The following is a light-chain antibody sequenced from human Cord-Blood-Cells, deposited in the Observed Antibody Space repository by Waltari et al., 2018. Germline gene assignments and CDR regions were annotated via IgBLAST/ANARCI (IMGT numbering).Light chain of an antibody. CDR2: VGS. J-gene: IGLJ3*02. Sequence: QSALTQPASVSGSPGQSITISCTGTSSDVGSYNLVSWYQQHPGKAPKLMIYVGSKRPSRVSNRFSGSKSGNTASLTISGRQAEDEADYYCCSYAGSSTWVFGGGTKLTVL. V-gene: IGLV2-23*01. CDR1: SSDVGSYNL. CDR3: CSYAGSSTWV.